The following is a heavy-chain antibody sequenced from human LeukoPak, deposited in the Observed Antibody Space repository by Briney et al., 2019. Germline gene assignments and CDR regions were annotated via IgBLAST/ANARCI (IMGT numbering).Heavy chain of an antibody. J-gene: IGHJ4*02. CDR3: ATALHCSSTSCYTGGYFDY. CDR1: GYTFTSYG. D-gene: IGHD2-2*02. CDR2: ISAYNGNT. Sequence: GASVKVSCKASGYTFTSYGISWVRQAPGQGLEWMGWISAYNGNTNYAQKFQGRVTMTEDTSTDTAYMELSSLRSEDTAVYYCATALHCSSTSCYTGGYFDYWGQGTLVTVSS. V-gene: IGHV1-18*01.